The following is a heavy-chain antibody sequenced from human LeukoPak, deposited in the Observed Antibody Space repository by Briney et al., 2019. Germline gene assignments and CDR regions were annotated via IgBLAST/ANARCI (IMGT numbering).Heavy chain of an antibody. CDR2: ISYDGSNK. CDR1: GFIFRSYA. V-gene: IGHV3-30*18. Sequence: GRSLRLCCAASGFIFRSYAMHWVRQALGKGLEWVAVISYDGSNKDYVDSVKGRFTISRDNSKNTLYLQMNSLRAEDTAVYYCAKSLDPIYYDSTYAFDIWGQGTMVTVSS. J-gene: IGHJ3*02. D-gene: IGHD3-22*01. CDR3: AKSLDPIYYDSTYAFDI.